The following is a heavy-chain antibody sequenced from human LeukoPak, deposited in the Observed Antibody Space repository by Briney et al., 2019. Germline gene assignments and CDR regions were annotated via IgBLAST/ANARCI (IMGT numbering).Heavy chain of an antibody. CDR3: AKGGRRELPPPFDY. D-gene: IGHD1-26*01. J-gene: IGHJ4*02. CDR1: GFSFTYYG. V-gene: IGHV3-30*18. Sequence: GGSLRLSCAASGFSFTYYGLHWVRQAPGKGLEWVALISYDGRNKYYADSVEVRFTIYRDNSKNTLYLEMKSPRAEDAALYYCAKGGRRELPPPFDYWGRGTLVTVSS. CDR2: ISYDGRNK.